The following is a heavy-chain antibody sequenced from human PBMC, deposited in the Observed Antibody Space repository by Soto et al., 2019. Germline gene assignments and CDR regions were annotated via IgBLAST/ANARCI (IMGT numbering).Heavy chain of an antibody. V-gene: IGHV4-31*03. CDR3: ARDKSDSKGPGSGRWFDP. Sequence: PSETLSLTCTVPGGSISSGGYYWSWIRQHPGKGLEWIGYIYYSGSTYYNPSLKSRVTISVDTSKNQFSLKLSSVTAADTAVYYCARDKSDSKGPGSGRWFDPWGQGTLVTVSS. CDR1: GGSISSGGYY. J-gene: IGHJ5*02. CDR2: IYYSGST. D-gene: IGHD3-22*01.